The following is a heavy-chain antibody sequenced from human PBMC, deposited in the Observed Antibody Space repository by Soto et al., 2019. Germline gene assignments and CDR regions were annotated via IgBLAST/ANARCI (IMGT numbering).Heavy chain of an antibody. CDR1: GFTFSNHA. J-gene: IGHJ4*02. V-gene: IGHV3-21*01. CDR2: ISSSSSYI. Sequence: GGSLRLSCVGSGFTFSNHAMSWVRQAPGKGLEWVPSISSSSSYIYYADSVKGRFTISRDNAKNSLYLQMNSLRAEDTAVYYCARVRRATESFSDYWGQGTLVTVSS. D-gene: IGHD5-12*01. CDR3: ARVRRATESFSDY.